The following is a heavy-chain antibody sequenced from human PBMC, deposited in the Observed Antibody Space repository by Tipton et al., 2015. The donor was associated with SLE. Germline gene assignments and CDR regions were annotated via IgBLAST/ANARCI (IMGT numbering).Heavy chain of an antibody. Sequence: GLVKPSETLSLTCVVSGESFNNYYWSWIRQSPGKGLEWIGEINHSGSTTYNPSLKSRVTISVDTSKNQFSLMLSSVTAADTVVYYCARAFCTNWFDPCGQGTLVTVSS. CDR2: INHSGST. CDR3: ARAFCTNWFDP. D-gene: IGHD2/OR15-2a*01. V-gene: IGHV4-34*01. CDR1: GESFNNYY. J-gene: IGHJ5*02.